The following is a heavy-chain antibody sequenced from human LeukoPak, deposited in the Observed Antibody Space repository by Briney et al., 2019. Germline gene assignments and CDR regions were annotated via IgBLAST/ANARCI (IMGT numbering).Heavy chain of an antibody. CDR2: INHSGST. Sequence: SETLSLTCAVYGGSFSGYYWSWIRQPPGKGLEWIGEINHSGSTNYNPSLKSRVTISVDTSKNQFSLKLSSVTAADTAVYYCARGPYCSSTSCYANYYYYGMDVWGQGTTVTVSS. J-gene: IGHJ6*02. CDR3: ARGPYCSSTSCYANYYYYGMDV. V-gene: IGHV4-34*01. CDR1: GGSFSGYY. D-gene: IGHD2-2*01.